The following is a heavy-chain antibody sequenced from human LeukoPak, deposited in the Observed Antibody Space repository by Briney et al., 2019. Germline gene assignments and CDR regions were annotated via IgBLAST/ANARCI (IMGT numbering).Heavy chain of an antibody. V-gene: IGHV2-70*11. D-gene: IGHD3-3*01. J-gene: IGHJ4*03. Sequence: SGPTLVNPTQTLTLTCTFSRFSLSTSGMCVSWMRQSPGKALEWLARIDWDDDKYYSTSLKTRLTISKDTCKNQVVLTMTNMDPVDTATYYCARIRWSGSYCDYWGQGTLVTVSS. CDR1: RFSLSTSGMC. CDR2: IDWDDDK. CDR3: ARIRWSGSYCDY.